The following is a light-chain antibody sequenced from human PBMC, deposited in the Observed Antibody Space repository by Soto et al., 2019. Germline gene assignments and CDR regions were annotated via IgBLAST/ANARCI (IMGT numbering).Light chain of an antibody. CDR1: QTISSW. Sequence: DIPMTQSPSTLSGSVGDRVTITCRASQTISSWLAWYQQKPGKAPKLLIYKASTLKSGVPSRFSGSGSGTEFTLTISSLQPDDFAPYYCQLYNSYSEAFGQGTKVELK. CDR3: QLYNSYSEA. J-gene: IGKJ1*01. CDR2: KAS. V-gene: IGKV1-5*03.